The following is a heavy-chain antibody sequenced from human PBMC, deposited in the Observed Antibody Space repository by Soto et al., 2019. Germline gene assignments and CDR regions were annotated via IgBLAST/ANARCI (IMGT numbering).Heavy chain of an antibody. J-gene: IGHJ6*02. CDR2: ISWNSGSI. V-gene: IGHV3-9*01. CDR3: AKDIFSRGDNDYYGMDV. Sequence: HPGGSLRLSCAASGFTLDDYAMHWVRQAPGKGLEWVSGISWNSGSIGYADSVKGRLTISRDNAKNSLYLQMNSLRAEDTALYYCAKDIFSRGDNDYYGMDVWGQGTTVTVSS. CDR1: GFTLDDYA. D-gene: IGHD3-10*01.